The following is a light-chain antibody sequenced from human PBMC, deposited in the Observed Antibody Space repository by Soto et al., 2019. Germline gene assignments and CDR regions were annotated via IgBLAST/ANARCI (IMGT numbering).Light chain of an antibody. J-gene: IGKJ1*01. CDR3: QQYYSTPWT. CDR1: QSVLYSSNNKNH. Sequence: DIVMTQSPDSLAVSLGERATINCKSSQSVLYSSNNKNHLAWYQQKSGQPPKLLIYWASTRESRVPDRFRGSGSGTDFTLTISSLQAEDVAVYYCQQYYSTPWTFGQGTKVEIK. V-gene: IGKV4-1*01. CDR2: WAS.